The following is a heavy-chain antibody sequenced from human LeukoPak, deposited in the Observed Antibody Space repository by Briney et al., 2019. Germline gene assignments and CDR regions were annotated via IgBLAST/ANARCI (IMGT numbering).Heavy chain of an antibody. V-gene: IGHV1-2*02. J-gene: IGHJ6*02. CDR1: GYDFTGHY. D-gene: IGHD3-10*01. CDR3: ARVGYYGSGSYSHYYYGMDV. CDR2: IDPRSGGT. Sequence: GASVKVSCKASGYDFTGHYVHWVRQAPGQGLEWMGWIDPRSGGTIYTQKFQGRVTMTTDTSTSTAYMELRSLRSDDTAVYYCARVGYYGSGSYSHYYYGMDVWGQGTTVTVSS.